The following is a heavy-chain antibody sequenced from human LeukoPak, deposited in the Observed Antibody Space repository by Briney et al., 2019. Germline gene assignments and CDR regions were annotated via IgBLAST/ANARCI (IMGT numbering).Heavy chain of an antibody. CDR3: APSSQLGSYNWFYP. CDR1: GASFSDYY. D-gene: IGHD6-6*01. J-gene: IGHJ5*02. V-gene: IGHV4-34*01. Sequence: SETLSLTCAVYGASFSDYYWSWIRQPPGKGLEWIGEIDHSGSTKFNPSLKSRITISLDTSKNQFSLDLTSVTAPDPAVYCSAPSSQLGSYNWFYPCGEGTQDTVSS. CDR2: IDHSGST.